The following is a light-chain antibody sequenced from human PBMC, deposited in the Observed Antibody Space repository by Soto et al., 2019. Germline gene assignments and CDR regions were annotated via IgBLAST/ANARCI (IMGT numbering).Light chain of an antibody. Sequence: EIVLTQSPATLSLSPGERASLSCRASQSVTTYLAWYQQKPGRAPRLLIYDSSNRATGIPARFSGSGSGTDFTLTISSLESEDFAVYYCQQRVNRVTFGGGTKVEI. CDR2: DSS. J-gene: IGKJ4*01. CDR3: QQRVNRVT. CDR1: QSVTTY. V-gene: IGKV3-11*01.